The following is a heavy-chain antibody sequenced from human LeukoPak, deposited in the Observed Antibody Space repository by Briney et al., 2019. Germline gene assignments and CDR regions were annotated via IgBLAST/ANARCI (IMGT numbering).Heavy chain of an antibody. J-gene: IGHJ4*02. Sequence: GESLKISCKGSGYSFTSYWIGWVRQMPGKGLEWMGIIYPGDSDTRYSPSFQGQVTISADKSISTAYLQWSSLKASDTAMYYCARRDPGWVGATGLNFDYWGQGTLVTVSS. CDR3: ARRDPGWVGATGLNFDY. V-gene: IGHV5-51*01. CDR2: IYPGDSDT. D-gene: IGHD1-26*01. CDR1: GYSFTSYW.